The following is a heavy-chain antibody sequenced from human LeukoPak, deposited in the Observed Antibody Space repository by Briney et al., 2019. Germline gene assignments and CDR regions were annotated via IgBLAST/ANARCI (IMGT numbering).Heavy chain of an antibody. CDR1: GGTISSYY. CDR2: IHYSGST. V-gene: IGHV4-59*08. Sequence: SDTLSLTCTVSGGTISSYYWNWIRQPPGKALEWIGYIHYSGSTKYNPSLKSRVTISVDTSKNQFSLKLSSVTAADTAVYYCARWYSSGWAFDYWGQGTLVTVSS. CDR3: ARWYSSGWAFDY. J-gene: IGHJ4*02. D-gene: IGHD6-19*01.